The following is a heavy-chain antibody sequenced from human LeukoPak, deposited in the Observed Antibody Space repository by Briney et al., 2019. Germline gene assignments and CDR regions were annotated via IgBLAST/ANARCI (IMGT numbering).Heavy chain of an antibody. V-gene: IGHV3-7*01. Sequence: GGSLRLSCALSGLTFSTYWMSWVRQAPGKGLERVANIQDSGGAKHYVDSVRGRFTISRDNAKNSLFLQLDSLGVEDKALYYCASARSAGIHDFWGQGTLVTVSS. CDR2: IQDSGGAK. J-gene: IGHJ4*02. CDR1: GLTFSTYW. CDR3: ASARSAGIHDF.